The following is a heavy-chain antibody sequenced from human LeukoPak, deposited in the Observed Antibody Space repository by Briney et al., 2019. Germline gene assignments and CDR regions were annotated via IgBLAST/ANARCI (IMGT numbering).Heavy chain of an antibody. CDR3: ASGYSDYADYYNYYMDV. CDR1: GYTFTGYY. J-gene: IGHJ6*03. Sequence: GASVKVSRKASGYTFTGYYMHWVRQAPGQGLEWMGWINPDSGGTNYAQKFQGRVTMTRDTSITTAYMELSRLTSDDTAVYYCASGYSDYADYYNYYMDVWGKGTTVTVSS. CDR2: INPDSGGT. D-gene: IGHD4-11*01. V-gene: IGHV1-2*02.